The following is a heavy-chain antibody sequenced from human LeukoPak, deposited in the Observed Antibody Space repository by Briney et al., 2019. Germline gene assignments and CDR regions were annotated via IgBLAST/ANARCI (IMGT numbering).Heavy chain of an antibody. V-gene: IGHV1-46*01. D-gene: IGHD5-18*01. CDR2: INPSGGST. Sequence: ASVTVSCKAAGHSVTSYFMNRVRQAPGQWLEWMGIINPSGGSTSYAQKFQGRVTMTRDTSTSTVYMELSSLRSEDTAVYYCARGGSGYSYGNYFDYWGQGTLVTVSS. CDR1: GHSVTSYF. J-gene: IGHJ4*02. CDR3: ARGGSGYSYGNYFDY.